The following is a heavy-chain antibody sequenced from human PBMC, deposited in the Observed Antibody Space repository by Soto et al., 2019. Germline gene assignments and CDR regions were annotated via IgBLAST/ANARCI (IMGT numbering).Heavy chain of an antibody. J-gene: IGHJ4*02. V-gene: IGHV3-30*18. D-gene: IGHD6-19*01. CDR3: AKASREIAVAGMFDY. Sequence: QPGGSPRLSCAASGFTFSSYGMHWVRQAPGKGLEWVAVISYDGSNKYYADSVKGRFTISRDNSKNTLYLQMNSLRAEDTAVYYCAKASREIAVAGMFDYWGQGTLVTVSS. CDR2: ISYDGSNK. CDR1: GFTFSSYG.